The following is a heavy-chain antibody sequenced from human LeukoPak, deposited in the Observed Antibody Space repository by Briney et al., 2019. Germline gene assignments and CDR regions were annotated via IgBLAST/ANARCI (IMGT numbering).Heavy chain of an antibody. CDR3: ARDFGGGYVPYFFDK. Sequence: PGGSLRLSCAASVFSLRGSGMHWVRRTRGKGGEGGALISYDGNKTFSPHSVKGRFTLSRDNFKSTLYLQMSSLRAADTAVYYCARDFGGGYVPYFFDKWGQGTLLTVSS. J-gene: IGHJ4*02. V-gene: IGHV3-30*03. D-gene: IGHD3-16*01. CDR2: ISYDGNKT. CDR1: VFSLRGSG.